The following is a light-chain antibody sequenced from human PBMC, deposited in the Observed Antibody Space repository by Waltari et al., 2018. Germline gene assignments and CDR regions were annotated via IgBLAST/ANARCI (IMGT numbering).Light chain of an antibody. J-gene: IGKJ4*01. Sequence: DIQMTQSPSSLSASAGDRVTITFRASQSIATYLNWYQQKPGKDPILLIYAASTLQFGVPSRLSGSGSGTEFTLAISSLQPEDFATYFCQQSYSAPHTFGGGTQVDIK. CDR2: AAS. V-gene: IGKV1-39*01. CDR1: QSIATY. CDR3: QQSYSAPHT.